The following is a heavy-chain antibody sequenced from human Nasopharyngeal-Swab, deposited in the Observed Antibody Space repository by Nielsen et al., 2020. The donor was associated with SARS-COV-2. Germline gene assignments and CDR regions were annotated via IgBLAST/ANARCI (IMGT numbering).Heavy chain of an antibody. CDR2: IKSKTDGGTT. CDR1: GFTFSNAW. V-gene: IGHV3-15*01. D-gene: IGHD2-2*01. J-gene: IGHJ6*03. Sequence: GSLRLSCAASGFTFSNAWMSWVRQAPGKGLEWVGRIKSKTDGGTTDYAAPVKGRFTISRDDSKNTLYLQMNSLKTEDTAVYYCTTGYCSSTSCYHGDYYYYMDVWGKGTTVTVSS. CDR3: TTGYCSSTSCYHGDYYYYMDV.